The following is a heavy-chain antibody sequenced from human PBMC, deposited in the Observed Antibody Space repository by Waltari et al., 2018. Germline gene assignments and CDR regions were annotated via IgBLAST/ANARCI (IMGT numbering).Heavy chain of an antibody. D-gene: IGHD5-12*01. Sequence: QVQLVQSGAEVKKPGSSVKVSCKASGGTFSSYTISWVRQAPGQGLEWMGRIIPILGIANYAQKFQGRVTITADKSTSTAYRELSSLRSEDTAVYYCARAADIVATTPGFGYYYYGMDVWGQGTTVTFSS. CDR2: IIPILGIA. V-gene: IGHV1-69*02. J-gene: IGHJ6*02. CDR1: GGTFSSYT. CDR3: ARAADIVATTPGFGYYYYGMDV.